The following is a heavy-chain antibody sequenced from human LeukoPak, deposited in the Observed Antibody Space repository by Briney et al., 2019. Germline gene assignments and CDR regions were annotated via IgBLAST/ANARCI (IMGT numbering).Heavy chain of an antibody. CDR1: GGSFGGYY. D-gene: IGHD3-3*01. J-gene: IGHJ4*02. CDR2: INHSGST. V-gene: IGHV4-34*01. Sequence: SETLSLTCAVYGGSFGGYYWSWIRQPPGKGLGWIGEINHSGSTYYNPSLKGRVTISVDTSKNQFSLKLSSVTAADTAVYYCARRKYYDFWSGQAVDYWGQGTLVTVSS. CDR3: ARRKYYDFWSGQAVDY.